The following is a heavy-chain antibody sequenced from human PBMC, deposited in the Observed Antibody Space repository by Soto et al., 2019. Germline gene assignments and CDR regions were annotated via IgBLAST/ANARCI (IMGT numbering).Heavy chain of an antibody. V-gene: IGHV1-3*01. CDR3: ARDRYDFWSGFLPVVYYGMDV. D-gene: IGHD3-3*01. CDR1: GYTFTSYA. CDR2: INAGNGNT. Sequence: AASVKVSCKASGYTFTSYAMHWVRQAPGQRLEWMGWINAGNGNTKYSQKFQGRVTITRDTSASTAYMELSSLRSEDTAVYYCARDRYDFWSGFLPVVYYGMDVWGQGTTVTVSS. J-gene: IGHJ6*02.